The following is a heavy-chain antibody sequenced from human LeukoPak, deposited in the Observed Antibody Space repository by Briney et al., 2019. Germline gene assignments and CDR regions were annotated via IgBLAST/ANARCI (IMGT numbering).Heavy chain of an antibody. J-gene: IGHJ4*02. CDR3: ARGGRYSSGWYPFGY. CDR1: GXSISGYY. CDR2: IHYSGTT. D-gene: IGHD6-19*01. V-gene: IGHV4-59*01. Sequence: PSETLSLTCTVSGXSISGYYWSWIRQPPGKGLEWIVYIHYSGTTNYNPSLKSRVTISVDTSKNQFSLKLSSVTAADTAVYYCARGGRYSSGWYPFGYWGQGTLVTVSS.